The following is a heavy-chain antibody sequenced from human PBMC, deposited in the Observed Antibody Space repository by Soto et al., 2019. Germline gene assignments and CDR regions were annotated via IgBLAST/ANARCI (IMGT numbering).Heavy chain of an antibody. V-gene: IGHV3-64*01. D-gene: IGHD2-15*01. Sequence: EVQLVESGGGLVQPGGSLRLSCAASGFTFSSYAMHWVRQAPGKGLEYVSAISSNGGSTYYANSVKGRFTISRDNSKNTLYLQMGSLRAEDMAVYYCARQVSGSYYFDYWGQGTLVTVSS. J-gene: IGHJ4*02. CDR2: ISSNGGST. CDR1: GFTFSSYA. CDR3: ARQVSGSYYFDY.